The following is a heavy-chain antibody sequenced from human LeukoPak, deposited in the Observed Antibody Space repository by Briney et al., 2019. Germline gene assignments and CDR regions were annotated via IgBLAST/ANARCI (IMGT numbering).Heavy chain of an antibody. CDR3: ARVVGGFDWLPDYYYYYMDV. J-gene: IGHJ6*03. V-gene: IGHV1-69*05. Sequence: ASVKVSCKASGGTFSSYAISWVRQAPGQGLEWMGGIIPIFGTANYAQKFQGRVTITTDESTSTAYMELSSLRSEDTAAYYCARVVGGFDWLPDYYYYYMDVWGKGTTVTVSS. CDR1: GGTFSSYA. CDR2: IIPIFGTA. D-gene: IGHD3-9*01.